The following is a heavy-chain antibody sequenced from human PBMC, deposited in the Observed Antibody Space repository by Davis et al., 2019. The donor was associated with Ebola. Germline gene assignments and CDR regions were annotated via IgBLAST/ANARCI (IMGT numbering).Heavy chain of an antibody. J-gene: IGHJ4*02. CDR3: AKDPAYSSGWYFDP. Sequence: PGSSLKISCAASGFTFSSHWMHWVRQAPGKGLVWVSRIKGDGSSTNYADSVEGRFTISRDNSQNTLFLQMNSLSAEDTALYHCAKDPAYSSGWYFDPWGQGALVTVSS. D-gene: IGHD6-19*01. CDR1: GFTFSSHW. CDR2: IKGDGSST. V-gene: IGHV3-74*01.